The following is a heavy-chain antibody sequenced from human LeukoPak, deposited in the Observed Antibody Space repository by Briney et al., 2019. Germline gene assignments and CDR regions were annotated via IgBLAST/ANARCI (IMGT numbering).Heavy chain of an antibody. J-gene: IGHJ4*02. V-gene: IGHV3-30*04. CDR1: GSTFSTDA. D-gene: IGHD2-8*02. CDR2: ISYDGSNK. Sequence: GRSLRLSCAASGSTFSTDAMHWVRQAPGKGLEWVAVISYDGSNKYYADSVKGRFTISRDNAKNSLYLQMNSLRAEDTAVYYCARDVDTGFDYWGQGTLVTVSS. CDR3: ARDVDTGFDY.